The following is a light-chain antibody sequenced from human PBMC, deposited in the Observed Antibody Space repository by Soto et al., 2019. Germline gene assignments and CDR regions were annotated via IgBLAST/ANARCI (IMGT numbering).Light chain of an antibody. CDR3: SSYTTTSTVV. V-gene: IGLV2-14*01. Sequence: QSALTQPASVSGSPGQSIAISCTGTNSDIGAYNYVSWYQQLPGRAPRLMIYDVSARPSGVSNRFSGYKSGNTASLTTSGLQAEDEADYYCSSYTTTSTVVFGGGTKLTVL. J-gene: IGLJ2*01. CDR1: NSDIGAYNY. CDR2: DVS.